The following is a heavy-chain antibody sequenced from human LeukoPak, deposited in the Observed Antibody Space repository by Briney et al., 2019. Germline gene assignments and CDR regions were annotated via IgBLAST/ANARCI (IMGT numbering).Heavy chain of an antibody. CDR1: GFTFSSYE. J-gene: IGHJ4*02. CDR3: ARDSGYSSSWYLTD. D-gene: IGHD6-13*01. V-gene: IGHV3-48*03. CDR2: ISSSGNTI. Sequence: PGGSLRLSCAASGFTFSSYEMNWVRQAPGKGLEWVSYISSSGNTIFYADSVKGRFTISRDNARNSLYLQMNSLRAEDTAVYYCARDSGYSSSWYLTDWGQGTLVTVSS.